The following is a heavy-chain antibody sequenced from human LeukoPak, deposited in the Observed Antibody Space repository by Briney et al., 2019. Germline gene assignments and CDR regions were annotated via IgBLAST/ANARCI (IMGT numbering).Heavy chain of an antibody. CDR1: GFTFSSYS. CDR2: ISSSSSYI. D-gene: IGHD5-24*01. Sequence: GGSLRLSCAASGFTFSSYSMNWVRQAPGKGLEWVSSISSSSSYIYYADSVKGRFTISRDNAKNSLYLQMNSLRAEDTAVYYCARVGQRWLQFDYYYMDVWGKGTTVPVSS. CDR3: ARVGQRWLQFDYYYMDV. V-gene: IGHV3-21*01. J-gene: IGHJ6*03.